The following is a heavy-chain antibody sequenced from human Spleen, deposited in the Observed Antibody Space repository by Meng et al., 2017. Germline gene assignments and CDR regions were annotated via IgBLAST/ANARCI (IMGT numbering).Heavy chain of an antibody. J-gene: IGHJ1*01. Sequence: ASVQVSCKASGYTFTTYYMHWVRQAPGQGLEWMGIINPSGGSTSYAQKFQGRVTMTRDTSTTTVYMELSSLRSEDTAVYYCARDRALAATGGQERFFQHWGQGTLVTVLL. D-gene: IGHD2-8*02. CDR1: GYTFTTYY. CDR2: INPSGGST. CDR3: ARDRALAATGGQERFFQH. V-gene: IGHV1-46*01.